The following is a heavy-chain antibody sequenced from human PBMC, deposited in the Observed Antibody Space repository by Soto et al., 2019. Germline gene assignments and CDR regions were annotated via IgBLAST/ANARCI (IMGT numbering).Heavy chain of an antibody. CDR1: GFTFSSYA. CDR2: ISYDGSNK. D-gene: IGHD6-19*01. J-gene: IGHJ4*02. Sequence: QVQLAESGGGVVQPGRSLRLSCAASGFTFSSYAMHWVRQAPGKGLEWVAVISYDGSNKYYADSVKGRFTISRDNSKNTLYLQMNSLRAEDTAVYYCARDLGSGWYDYWGQGTLVTVSS. CDR3: ARDLGSGWYDY. V-gene: IGHV3-30-3*01.